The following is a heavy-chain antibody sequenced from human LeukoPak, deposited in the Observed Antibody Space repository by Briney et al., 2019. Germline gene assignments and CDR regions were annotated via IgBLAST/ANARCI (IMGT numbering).Heavy chain of an antibody. CDR2: INPDGSGK. V-gene: IGHV3-7*01. Sequence: GGSLRLSCEASGFTLSTYWMNWVRQVPGKGLDWVANINPDGSGKRYVDSVKGRFTIARDNADNSLSLQMNSLRAEDTAVYYCASVPTNDAFDIWGQGTMVTVSS. D-gene: IGHD6-6*01. CDR1: GFTLSTYW. CDR3: ASVPTNDAFDI. J-gene: IGHJ3*02.